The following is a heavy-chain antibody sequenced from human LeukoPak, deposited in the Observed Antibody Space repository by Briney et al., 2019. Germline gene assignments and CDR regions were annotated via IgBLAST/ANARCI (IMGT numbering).Heavy chain of an antibody. CDR1: GYTFTGYY. CDR3: ARDSRLGPRAGDFDI. V-gene: IGHV1-2*02. D-gene: IGHD1-26*01. J-gene: IGHJ3*02. Sequence: ASVKVPCKASGYTFTGYYMHWVRQAPGQGLEWMGWINPNSGGTNYAQKFQGRVTMTRDTSISTAYMELSRLRSDDTAVYYCARDSRLGPRAGDFDIWGRGSMVTVSS. CDR2: INPNSGGT.